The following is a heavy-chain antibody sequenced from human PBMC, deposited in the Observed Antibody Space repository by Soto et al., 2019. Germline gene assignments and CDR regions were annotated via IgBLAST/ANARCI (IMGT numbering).Heavy chain of an antibody. V-gene: IGHV3-9*01. D-gene: IGHD3-10*01. CDR3: PDTVVGGFMAYYFDY. CDR2: ISWNSGSI. CDR1: GFTFDDYA. Sequence: GGSLRLSCAASGFTFDDYAMHWVRQAPGKGLEWVSGISWNSGSIGYADSVKGRFTISRDNAKNSLYLQMNSLRAEDTALYYWPDTVVGGFMAYYFDYWGKETLVTVP. J-gene: IGHJ4*02.